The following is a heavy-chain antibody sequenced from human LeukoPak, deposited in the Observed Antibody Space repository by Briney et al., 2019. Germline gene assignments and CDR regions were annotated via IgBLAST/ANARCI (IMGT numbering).Heavy chain of an antibody. Sequence: SETLSLTCTVSGASFNSDDQYWNWIRQSPGKGLEWIGSIHPSGMLYNNPSLESRVTMPRDTSKNQFSLNLNSVSAADTAVYFCSRGLDSRKLGYWGQGILVTVSS. CDR1: GASFNSDDQY. J-gene: IGHJ4*02. CDR3: SRGLDSRKLGY. CDR2: IHPSGML. D-gene: IGHD3-22*01. V-gene: IGHV4-31*03.